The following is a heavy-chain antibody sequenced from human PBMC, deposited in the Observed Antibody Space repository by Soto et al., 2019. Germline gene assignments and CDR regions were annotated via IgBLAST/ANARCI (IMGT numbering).Heavy chain of an antibody. J-gene: IGHJ6*02. CDR3: ASGRTGMDV. CDR1: VVSFSGYS. V-gene: IGHV4-34*01. CDR2: INHGGRT. Sequence: PSWTLSLTCTVYVVSFSGYSLSWIRQPPGKGLEWIGEINHGGRTNYSPSLKRRLTITVDTSKNQSSLKLTSVTAADTAVYYCASGRTGMDVWGQGTTVTVSS.